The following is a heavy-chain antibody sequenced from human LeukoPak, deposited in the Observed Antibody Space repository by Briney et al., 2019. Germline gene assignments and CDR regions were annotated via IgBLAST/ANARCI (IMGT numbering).Heavy chain of an antibody. CDR3: ALENFYDSGGFSKAFDY. Sequence: ASVKVSCKASGYTFTSYGLSWVRQAPGQGLEWMGRITTYNGNTKYAQNLQGRVTMTADTSTSTAYMELRSLRSDDTAVYYCALENFYDSGGFSKAFDYWGQGKLVTVSS. CDR1: GYTFTSYG. D-gene: IGHD3-22*01. V-gene: IGHV1-18*01. CDR2: ITTYNGNT. J-gene: IGHJ4*02.